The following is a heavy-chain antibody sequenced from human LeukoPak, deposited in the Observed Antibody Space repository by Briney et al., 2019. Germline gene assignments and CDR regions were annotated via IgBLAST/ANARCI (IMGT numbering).Heavy chain of an antibody. Sequence: GGSLRLSXAASGFTFSSYGMHWVRQAPGKGLEWVAFIRYDGSNKYYADSVKGRFTISRDNSKNTLYLQMNSLRAEDTAVYYCAKGLVVTAPLYYLDYWGQGTLVTVSS. D-gene: IGHD2-2*01. J-gene: IGHJ4*02. CDR3: AKGLVVTAPLYYLDY. CDR1: GFTFSSYG. CDR2: IRYDGSNK. V-gene: IGHV3-30*02.